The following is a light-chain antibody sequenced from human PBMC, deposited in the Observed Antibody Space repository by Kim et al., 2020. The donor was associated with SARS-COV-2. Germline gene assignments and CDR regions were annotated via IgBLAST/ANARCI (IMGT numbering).Light chain of an antibody. CDR3: QVWDSISDHVV. CDR2: YDS. J-gene: IGLJ2*01. V-gene: IGLV3-21*04. Sequence: SYELTQPPSVSVAPGNTARIPCGGDNIGTKSVHWYQQRPGQAPVVVIYYDSERPSGIPERFSGSNSGNAATLTITRVEVGDEADYYCQVWDSISDHVVFGGGTHLTVL. CDR1: NIGTKS.